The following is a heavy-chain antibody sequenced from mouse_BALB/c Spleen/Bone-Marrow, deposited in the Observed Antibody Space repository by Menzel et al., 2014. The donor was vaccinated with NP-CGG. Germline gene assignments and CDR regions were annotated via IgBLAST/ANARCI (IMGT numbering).Heavy chain of an antibody. D-gene: IGHD2-14*01. CDR3: ASPYYRYDALDY. CDR1: GYTFTSYV. Sequence: VQLQQPGPELVKPGASVKMSCKASGYTFTSYVMHWVKQKPGQGLEWIGYINPYNDGTKYNEKFKGKATLTSDKSSSTAYMELSSLTSEDSEVYYCASPYYRYDALDYWGQGTSVTVSS. J-gene: IGHJ4*01. V-gene: IGHV1-14*01. CDR2: INPYNDGT.